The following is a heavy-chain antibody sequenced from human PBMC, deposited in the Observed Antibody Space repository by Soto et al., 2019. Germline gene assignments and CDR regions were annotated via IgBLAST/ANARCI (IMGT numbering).Heavy chain of an antibody. Sequence: QVQLVESGGGVVQPGRSLRLSCAASGFVFSTYGMHWVRQAPGKGLEWVAVIWYDGSNKYYAGSVRGRFTISRDNSKNTLFLRLNSLRAEDTAVYYCARAVGPFDYWGQGTLVTVSS. J-gene: IGHJ4*02. CDR2: IWYDGSNK. V-gene: IGHV3-33*01. CDR1: GFVFSTYG. D-gene: IGHD1-26*01. CDR3: ARAVGPFDY.